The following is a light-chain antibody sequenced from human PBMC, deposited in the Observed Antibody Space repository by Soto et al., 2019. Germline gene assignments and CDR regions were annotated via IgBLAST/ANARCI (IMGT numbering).Light chain of an antibody. Sequence: EIVLTQSPGTLSLSPGERATLSCRASQSVGSSHLAWYQQKPGRAPRLLIYGASNRATGIPDRFSGSGSGTDFTLTISRLEPEDFAVYYCQQYGSSGTFGQGTKVDIK. CDR1: QSVGSSH. CDR2: GAS. J-gene: IGKJ1*01. CDR3: QQYGSSGT. V-gene: IGKV3-20*01.